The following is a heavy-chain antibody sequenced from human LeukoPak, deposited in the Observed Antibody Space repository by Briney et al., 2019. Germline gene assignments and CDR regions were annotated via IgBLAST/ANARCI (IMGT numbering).Heavy chain of an antibody. Sequence: PGGSLRLSCTASGFTSGDYSISWARQAPGKGLEWVGFIRMTADGGTQEYAAAVKGRFIISRDDSKSSAYLQMNSLKSEDTAFYYCTRGTGAPSYWGQGTLVTVSS. CDR3: TRGTGAPSY. CDR1: GFTSGDYS. V-gene: IGHV3-49*04. J-gene: IGHJ4*02. CDR2: IRMTADGGTQ. D-gene: IGHD3-10*01.